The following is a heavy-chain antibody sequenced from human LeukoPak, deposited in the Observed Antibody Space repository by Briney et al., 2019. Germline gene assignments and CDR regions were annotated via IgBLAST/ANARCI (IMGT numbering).Heavy chain of an antibody. Sequence: PGGSLRLSCAAAGFTFSSYGMHWVRQAPGKGLEWVSFIRNDGSNENYADSVRGRFTISRDNSKNTMYLQMNSLRTDDTAINFCAKDHGQWRVGKGKDHWGQGTLVTVSS. CDR2: IRNDGSNE. J-gene: IGHJ4*02. CDR3: AKDHGQWRVGKGKDH. V-gene: IGHV3-30*02. CDR1: GFTFSSYG. D-gene: IGHD6-19*01.